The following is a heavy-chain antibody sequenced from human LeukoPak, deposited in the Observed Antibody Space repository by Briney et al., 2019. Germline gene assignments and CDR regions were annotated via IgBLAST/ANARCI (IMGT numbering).Heavy chain of an antibody. J-gene: IGHJ3*02. Sequence: GGSLRLSCAASGFTFSSYAMSWVRQAPGKGLEWVSAISGSGGSTYYADSVKGRFTISRDNSKNTLYLQMNSLRAEDTAVYYCAKELRITMIVVVITYTAFDIWGRGTMVTVSS. D-gene: IGHD3-22*01. CDR2: ISGSGGST. V-gene: IGHV3-23*01. CDR1: GFTFSSYA. CDR3: AKELRITMIVVVITYTAFDI.